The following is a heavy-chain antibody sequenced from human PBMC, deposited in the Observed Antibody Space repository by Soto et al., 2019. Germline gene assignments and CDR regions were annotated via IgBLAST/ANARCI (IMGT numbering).Heavy chain of an antibody. J-gene: IGHJ4*02. V-gene: IGHV1-2*02. CDR2: INSNTGGT. Sequence: ASGKVSCKDSGYTFKYYFLHWVRQAPGQGLEWMGWINSNTGGTNYAQKFQGRVTMTRDTPISTAYMELSRLTSDDTAVYHCARESVVTGTHHFDYWGQGTLVTVSS. D-gene: IGHD1-7*01. CDR1: GYTFKYYF. CDR3: ARESVVTGTHHFDY.